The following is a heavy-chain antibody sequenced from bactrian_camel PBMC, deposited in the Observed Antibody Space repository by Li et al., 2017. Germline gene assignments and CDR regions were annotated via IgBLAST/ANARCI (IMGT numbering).Heavy chain of an antibody. J-gene: IGHJ6*01. Sequence: VQLVESGGGLVQPGGSLRLSCGASGHTYSSNCMGWFRQAPGKEREGVAAICGSGYTDYAGSVAGRFTVPKDNAKNGLYLQMNSLKPEDTAVYYCAARGGTWFDTVCPVRPSPADFGYWGQGTQVTVS. CDR2: ICGSGYT. CDR3: AARGGTWFDTVCPVRPSPADFGY. CDR1: GHTYSSNC. D-gene: IGHD6*01. V-gene: IGHV3S57*01.